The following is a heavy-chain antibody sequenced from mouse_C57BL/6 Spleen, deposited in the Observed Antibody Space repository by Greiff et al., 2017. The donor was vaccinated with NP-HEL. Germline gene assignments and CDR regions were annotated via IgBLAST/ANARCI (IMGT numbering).Heavy chain of an antibody. CDR1: GFNIKDDY. Sequence: VQLKESGAELVRPGASVKLSCTASGFNIKDDYMHWVKQRPEQGLEWIGWIDPENGDTEYASKFQGKATITADTSSNTAYLQLSSLTSEDTAVYYCTTRGIYWYFDVWGTGTTVTVSS. CDR2: IDPENGDT. CDR3: TTRGIYWYFDV. J-gene: IGHJ1*03. V-gene: IGHV14-4*01.